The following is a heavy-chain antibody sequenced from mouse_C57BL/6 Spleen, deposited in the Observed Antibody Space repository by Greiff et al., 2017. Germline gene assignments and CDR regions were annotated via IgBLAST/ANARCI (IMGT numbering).Heavy chain of an antibody. D-gene: IGHD1-1*01. Sequence: VQLQQSGPELVKPGASVKISCKASGYAFSSSWMNWVKQRPGKGLEWIGRIYPGDGDTNYNGKFKGKATLTADKSSSTAYMQLSSLTSEDSAVYFCSYYGSSYLYFDYWGQGTTRTVSS. V-gene: IGHV1-82*01. CDR1: GYAFSSSW. CDR2: IYPGDGDT. J-gene: IGHJ2*01. CDR3: SYYGSSYLYFDY.